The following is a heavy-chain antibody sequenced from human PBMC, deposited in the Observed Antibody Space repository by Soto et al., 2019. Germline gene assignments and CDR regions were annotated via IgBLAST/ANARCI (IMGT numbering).Heavy chain of an antibody. D-gene: IGHD6-19*01. CDR2: ISAYNGNT. J-gene: IGHJ4*02. Sequence: ASVKVSCKASGYTFTSYGISWVRQAPGQGLEWMGWISAYNGNTNYAQKLQGRVTMTTDTSTSTAYMELRSLRSDDTAVYYCARRARAGGGQWLVLGYYFDYWGQGTLVTVSS. CDR1: GYTFTSYG. CDR3: ARRARAGGGQWLVLGYYFDY. V-gene: IGHV1-18*01.